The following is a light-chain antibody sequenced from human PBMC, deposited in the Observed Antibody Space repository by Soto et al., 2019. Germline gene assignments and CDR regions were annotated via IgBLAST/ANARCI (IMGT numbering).Light chain of an antibody. CDR1: QSVSGK. CDR3: HHYGSSPLT. V-gene: IGKV3-20*01. CDR2: GAS. Sequence: EIVLTQSPGTLSLSPGERATLSCRASQSVSGKLAWYQQKPGQAPRLLIVGASSRATGIPDRFSGGGSGTDFTLTISRLEPEDFAVYYCHHYGSSPLTFGQGTRLEI. J-gene: IGKJ5*01.